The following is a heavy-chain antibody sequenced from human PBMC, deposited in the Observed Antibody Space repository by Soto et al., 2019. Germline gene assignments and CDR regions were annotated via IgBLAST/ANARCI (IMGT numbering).Heavy chain of an antibody. D-gene: IGHD3-22*01. CDR1: GFTFSSYA. CDR3: ARDLGTHYYDSSGYYY. V-gene: IGHV3-30-3*01. Sequence: GGSLRFSCAASGFTFSSYAMHWVRQAPGKGLEWVAVISYDGSNKYYADSVKGRFTISRDNSKNTLYLQMNSLRAEDTAVYYCARDLGTHYYDSSGYYYWGQGTLVTVSS. J-gene: IGHJ4*02. CDR2: ISYDGSNK.